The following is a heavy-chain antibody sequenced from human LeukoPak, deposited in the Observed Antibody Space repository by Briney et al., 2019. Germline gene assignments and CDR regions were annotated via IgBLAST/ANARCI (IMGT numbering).Heavy chain of an antibody. CDR2: IYYSGST. Sequence: SETLSLTCTVSGGSISSSSYYWGWIRQPPGKGLEWIGSIYYSGSTYYNPSLKSRVTISVDTSKNQFSLKLSSVTAADTAVYYCARLGGSYQLDPDYWGQGTLVTVSS. CDR3: ARLGGSYQLDPDY. D-gene: IGHD1-26*01. V-gene: IGHV4-39*01. J-gene: IGHJ4*02. CDR1: GGSISSSSYY.